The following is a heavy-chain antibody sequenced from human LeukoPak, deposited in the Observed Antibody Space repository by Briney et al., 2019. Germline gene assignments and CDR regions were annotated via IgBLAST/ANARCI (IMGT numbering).Heavy chain of an antibody. D-gene: IGHD5-24*01. CDR1: GFTFSSYA. CDR3: ARDPSEMATISTTEFSYYFDY. Sequence: GGSLRLSCAASGFTFSSYAMHWVRQAPGKGLEWVAVISYDGSNKYYADSVKGRFTTSRDNSKNTLYLQMNSLRAEDTAVYYCARDPSEMATISTTEFSYYFDYWGQGTLVTVSS. J-gene: IGHJ4*02. V-gene: IGHV3-30*04. CDR2: ISYDGSNK.